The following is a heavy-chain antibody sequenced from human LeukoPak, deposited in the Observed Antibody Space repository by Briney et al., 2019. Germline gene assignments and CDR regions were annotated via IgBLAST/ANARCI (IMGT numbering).Heavy chain of an antibody. V-gene: IGHV3-23*01. D-gene: IGHD4-17*01. Sequence: PGGSLRLSCAASGFTFSSYAMHWVRQAPGKGLEWVSAISGSGDRTYYADSGKGRFTISRDNSKNTLYLQMNSLRVEDTAVYYCAKETTVTTELDWFDPWGQGTLVTVSS. CDR2: ISGSGDRT. CDR1: GFTFSSYA. J-gene: IGHJ5*01. CDR3: AKETTVTTELDWFDP.